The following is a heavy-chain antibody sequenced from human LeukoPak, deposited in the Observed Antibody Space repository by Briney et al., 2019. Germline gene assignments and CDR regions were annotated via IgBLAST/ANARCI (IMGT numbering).Heavy chain of an antibody. CDR3: ARGRYDSSGYYYYFDY. J-gene: IGHJ4*02. CDR2: IIPIFGTA. D-gene: IGHD3-22*01. V-gene: IGHV1-69*05. Sequence: SVKVSCKASGGTFSSYAISWVRQAPGQGLEWMGGIIPIFGTANYAQKFQDRVTITTDESTSTAYMELSSLRSEDTAVCYCARGRYDSSGYYYYFDYWGQGTLVTVSS. CDR1: GGTFSSYA.